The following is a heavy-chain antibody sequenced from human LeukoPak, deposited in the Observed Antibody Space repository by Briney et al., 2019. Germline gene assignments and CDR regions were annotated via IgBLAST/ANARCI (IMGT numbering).Heavy chain of an antibody. CDR2: ISSSSSLL. CDR3: ARDGRYSINWYLDY. D-gene: IGHD6-13*01. V-gene: IGHV3-21*01. J-gene: IGHJ4*02. Sequence: GGSLRLSCAASGFTFSSYSMNWVRQAPGKGLEWVSAISSSSSLLSYADSVKGRFIISRDNAKNSLYLQMNSLRAEDTAVYFCARDGRYSINWYLDYWGQGTLVTVSS. CDR1: GFTFSSYS.